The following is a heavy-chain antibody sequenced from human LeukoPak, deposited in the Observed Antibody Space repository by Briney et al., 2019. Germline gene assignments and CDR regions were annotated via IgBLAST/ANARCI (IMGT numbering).Heavy chain of an antibody. Sequence: GGSLRLSCAASGFTLSCCGMHWVRQAPGKGLEWVAFIRYDGGNVYYADSVKGRFTISRDNFKNTLSLQVNSLRAEDTAMYYCAKDDDWGRYKHWGQGTLVTVSS. D-gene: IGHD3-16*01. CDR3: AKDDDWGRYKH. J-gene: IGHJ1*01. CDR2: IRYDGGNV. CDR1: GFTLSCCG. V-gene: IGHV3-30*02.